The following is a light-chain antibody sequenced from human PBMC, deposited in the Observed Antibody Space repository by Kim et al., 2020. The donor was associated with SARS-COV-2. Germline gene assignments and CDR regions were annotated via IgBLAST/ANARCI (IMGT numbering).Light chain of an antibody. CDR1: SSNIGAGYD. CDR2: GNY. Sequence: PGQRVTISCTGSSSNIGAGYDVHWYKQLPGTAPKLLIYGNYNRPSGVPDRFSGSKSGTSASLAVTGLQAEDEADYYCQSYDSTHWVFGGGTKLTVL. J-gene: IGLJ3*02. V-gene: IGLV1-40*01. CDR3: QSYDSTHWV.